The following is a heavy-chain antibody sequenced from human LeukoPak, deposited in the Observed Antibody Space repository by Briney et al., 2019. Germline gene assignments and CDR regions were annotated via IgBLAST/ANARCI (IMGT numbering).Heavy chain of an antibody. Sequence: VGSLRLSCAASGFTFSSYGMHWVRQAPGKGLDWVAFIHHDGSNKYYADSVRGRFTISRDNSKNTLYLQMNSLRAEDTAVYYCAREHSIVGATSYYYYMDVWGKGTTVTISS. CDR2: IHHDGSNK. D-gene: IGHD1-26*01. CDR3: AREHSIVGATSYYYYMDV. J-gene: IGHJ6*03. V-gene: IGHV3-30*02. CDR1: GFTFSSYG.